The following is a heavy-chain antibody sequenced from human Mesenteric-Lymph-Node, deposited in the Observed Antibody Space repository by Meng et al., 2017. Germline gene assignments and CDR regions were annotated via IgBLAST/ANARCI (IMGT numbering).Heavy chain of an antibody. D-gene: IGHD4-17*01. CDR3: ARDEDYGDYRIWFDP. J-gene: IGHJ5*02. Sequence: HVVQVGAGVKKPGSSVKASCKASGGTFSSYAISWVRQAPGQGLEWMGGIIPIFGTANYAQKFQGRVTMTTDTSTSTAYMELRSLRSDDTAVYYCARDEDYGDYRIWFDPWGQGTLVTVSS. CDR1: GGTFSSYA. V-gene: IGHV1-69*06. CDR2: IIPIFGTA.